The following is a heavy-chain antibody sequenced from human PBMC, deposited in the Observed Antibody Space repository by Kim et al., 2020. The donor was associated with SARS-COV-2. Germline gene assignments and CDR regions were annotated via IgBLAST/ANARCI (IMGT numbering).Heavy chain of an antibody. J-gene: IGHJ4*02. D-gene: IGHD4-17*01. Sequence: DSGKGRFTISRDDSKNTLYLQMNSLRAEDAAVYYCARGFGKDYGDSSCDYWGQGTLVTVSS. V-gene: IGHV3-30*07. CDR3: ARGFGKDYGDSSCDY.